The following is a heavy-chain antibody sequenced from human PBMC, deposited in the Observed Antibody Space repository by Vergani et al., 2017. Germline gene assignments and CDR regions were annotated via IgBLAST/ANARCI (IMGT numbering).Heavy chain of an antibody. J-gene: IGHJ4*02. V-gene: IGHV3-9*01. D-gene: IGHD3-22*01. Sequence: EVQLVESGGGLVQPGRSLRLSCAASGFTFDDYAMHWVRQAPGKGLEWVSGISWNSGSIGYADSVKGRFTISRDNAKNSLDLQMNSLRAEDTALYYCAKDNKGYYYDSSGYEYWGQGTLVTVSS. CDR3: AKDNKGYYYDSSGYEY. CDR1: GFTFDDYA. CDR2: ISWNSGSI.